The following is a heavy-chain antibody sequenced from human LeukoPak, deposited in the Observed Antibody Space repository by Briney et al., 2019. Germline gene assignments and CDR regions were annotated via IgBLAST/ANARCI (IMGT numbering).Heavy chain of an antibody. V-gene: IGHV3-53*01. D-gene: IGHD3-22*01. CDR1: GFTVSSNY. J-gene: IGHJ4*02. CDR2: IYSGGST. CDR3: ARHRYYYDSSGYLNYFDY. Sequence: GGSLRLSCAASGFTVSSNYMSWVRQAPGKGLEWVSVIYSGGSTYYADSVKGRFTISRDDSKNTLYLQMNSLRAEDTAVYYCARHRYYYDSSGYLNYFDYWGQGTLVTVSS.